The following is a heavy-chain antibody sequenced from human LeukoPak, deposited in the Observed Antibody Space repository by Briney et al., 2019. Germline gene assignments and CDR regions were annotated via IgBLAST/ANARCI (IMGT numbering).Heavy chain of an antibody. J-gene: IGHJ5*02. Sequence: ASVKVSCKASGYTLTGYYMHWVRQAPGQGLEWMGWINPNSGGTNYAQKFQGRVTMTRDTSISTAYMELSRLRSDDTAVYYCARDHPDYGGTINWFDPWGQGTLVTVSS. CDR3: ARDHPDYGGTINWFDP. V-gene: IGHV1-2*02. CDR1: GYTLTGYY. CDR2: INPNSGGT. D-gene: IGHD4-23*01.